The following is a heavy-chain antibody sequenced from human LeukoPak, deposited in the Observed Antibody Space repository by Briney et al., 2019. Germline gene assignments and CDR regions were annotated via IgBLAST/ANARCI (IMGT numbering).Heavy chain of an antibody. J-gene: IGHJ5*02. Sequence: GESLKISCKGSGYSFTSYWIGWVRQMPGKGLEWMGIIYPGDSDTRYSPSFQGQVTISADKSISTAYLQWSSPKAQDTALYYCARRGVEQQLVRNWFDPWGQGTLVTASS. CDR1: GYSFTSYW. CDR2: IYPGDSDT. CDR3: ARRGVEQQLVRNWFDP. V-gene: IGHV5-51*01. D-gene: IGHD6-13*01.